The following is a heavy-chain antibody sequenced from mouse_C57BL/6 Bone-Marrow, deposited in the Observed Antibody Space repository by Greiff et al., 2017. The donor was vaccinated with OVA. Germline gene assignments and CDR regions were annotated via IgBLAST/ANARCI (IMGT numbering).Heavy chain of an antibody. V-gene: IGHV1-80*01. J-gene: IGHJ2*01. Sequence: QVQLQQSGAELVKPGASVKISCKASGYAFSSYWMNWVKQRPGKGLEWIGQIYPGDGDTNYNGKFKGKATLTADKSSSTAYMQLSSLTSEDSAVYFCARGKRQLRLLGYWGQGTTLTVSS. CDR2: IYPGDGDT. CDR1: GYAFSSYW. CDR3: ARGKRQLRLLGY. D-gene: IGHD3-2*02.